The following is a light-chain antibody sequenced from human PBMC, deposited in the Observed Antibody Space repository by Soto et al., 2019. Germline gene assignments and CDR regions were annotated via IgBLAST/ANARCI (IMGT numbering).Light chain of an antibody. CDR3: QQYNNPPYT. CDR2: GAS. CDR1: QSVSSN. Sequence: EIVMTQSPATLSVSPGERATLSCRASQSVSSNLAWYQQKPGQAPRLLIYGASTRATGIPARFSGSGSGTEFTITISSLQSEDSTVYYCQQYNNPPYTFGQGTKLEIQ. V-gene: IGKV3-15*01. J-gene: IGKJ2*01.